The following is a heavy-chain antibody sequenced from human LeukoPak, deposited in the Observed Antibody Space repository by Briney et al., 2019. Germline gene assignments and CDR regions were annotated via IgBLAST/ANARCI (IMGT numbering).Heavy chain of an antibody. J-gene: IGHJ4*02. CDR1: GDTFSNFV. D-gene: IGHD6-13*01. V-gene: IGHV1-18*01. CDR3: ARDVWEEQQLDFDY. CDR2: ISAYNGNT. Sequence: ASVKVSCKTSGDTFSNFVISWVRQAPGQGLEWMGWISAYNGNTNYAQKLQGRVTMTTDTSTSTAYMELRSLRSDDTAVYYCARDVWEEQQLDFDYWGQGTLVTVSS.